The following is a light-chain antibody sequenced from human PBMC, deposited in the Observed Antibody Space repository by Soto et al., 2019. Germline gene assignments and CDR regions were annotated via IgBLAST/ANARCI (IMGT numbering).Light chain of an antibody. V-gene: IGKV1D-8*01. J-gene: IGKJ1*01. CDR3: QQYDSFPRT. CDR2: GAS. Sequence: VIWMTQSPSLLSASTGDRVTISCRMSQAISTHLAWYQQKPGKAPELLIYGASTLQSGVPSRFSGSGSGTDFTLTISCLQSEDFATYYCQQYDSFPRTFGQGTRVEIK. CDR1: QAISTH.